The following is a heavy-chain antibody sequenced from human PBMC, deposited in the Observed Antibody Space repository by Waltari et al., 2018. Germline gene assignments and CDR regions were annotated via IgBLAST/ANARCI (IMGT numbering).Heavy chain of an antibody. CDR2: FDPEDGET. CDR1: GYTLPVFS. Sequence: QVQLVQSGAAVKKPGASVKVSCKVSGYTLPVFSIHWVRQAPGKGLEWMGGFDPEDGETIYAQKFQGRVTMTRNTSISTAYMELSSLGSEDTAVYYCARVPEQWLLMFYYFDYWGQGTLVTVSS. V-gene: IGHV1-24*01. CDR3: ARVPEQWLLMFYYFDY. D-gene: IGHD6-19*01. J-gene: IGHJ4*02.